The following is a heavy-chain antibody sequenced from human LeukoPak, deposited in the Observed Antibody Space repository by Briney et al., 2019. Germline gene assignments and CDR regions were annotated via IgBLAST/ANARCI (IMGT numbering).Heavy chain of an antibody. CDR1: GFIFNSHW. D-gene: IGHD2-8*02. Sequence: GGSLRLSCAGSGFIFNSHWMTWVRQAPGMGPEGVGNIRQDGDEKFYADSVSGRFTISRDNAKNSLYLHLNSLRAEDTAIYYCARVRTEWYIDLWGRGTLVTV. CDR2: IRQDGDEK. V-gene: IGHV3-7*01. J-gene: IGHJ2*01. CDR3: ARVRTEWYIDL.